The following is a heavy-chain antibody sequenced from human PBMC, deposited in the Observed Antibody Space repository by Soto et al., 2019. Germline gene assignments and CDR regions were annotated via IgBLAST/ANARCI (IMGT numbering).Heavy chain of an antibody. D-gene: IGHD6-6*01. J-gene: IGHJ4*02. CDR2: IDPSDSYT. CDR3: ARHRYPDSSSSGGDDY. V-gene: IGHV5-10-1*01. CDR1: GYSFTSYW. Sequence: GASLKISCKGSGYSFTSYWISWVRQMPGKGLEWMGRIDPSDSYTNYSPSFQGHVTISADESISTAYLQWSSLKASDTAMYYCARHRYPDSSSSGGDDYWGQGTLVTVSS.